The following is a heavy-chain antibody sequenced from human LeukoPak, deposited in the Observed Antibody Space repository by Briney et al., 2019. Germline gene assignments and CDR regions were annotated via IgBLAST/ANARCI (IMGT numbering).Heavy chain of an antibody. CDR1: GYTFTSYG. CDR2: ISAYNGNT. Sequence: ASVKVSCKASGYTFTSYGISWVRQAPGQGLERMGWISAYNGNTNYAQKLQGRVTMTTDTSTSTAYMELRSLRSDDTAVYYCARDGEGKYCSSTSCPRLNYWGRGTLVTVSS. D-gene: IGHD2-2*01. J-gene: IGHJ4*02. CDR3: ARDGEGKYCSSTSCPRLNY. V-gene: IGHV1-18*04.